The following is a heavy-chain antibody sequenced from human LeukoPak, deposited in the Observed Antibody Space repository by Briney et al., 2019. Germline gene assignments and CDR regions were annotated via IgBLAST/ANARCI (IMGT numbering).Heavy chain of an antibody. D-gene: IGHD3-16*02. CDR2: IYYSGST. V-gene: IGHV4-59*08. J-gene: IGHJ4*02. CDR1: GGSISSYY. Sequence: SETLSLTCTVSGGSISSYYWSWIRQPPGKGLEWIGYIYYSGSTNYNPSLKSRVTISVDTSKNQFSLKLSSVTAAGTAVYYCARLLNYDYVWGSYRLFDYWGQGTLVTVSS. CDR3: ARLLNYDYVWGSYRLFDY.